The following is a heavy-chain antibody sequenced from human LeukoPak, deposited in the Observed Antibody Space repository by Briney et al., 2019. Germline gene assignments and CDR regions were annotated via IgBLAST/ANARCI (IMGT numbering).Heavy chain of an antibody. CDR1: GFTFSSYA. D-gene: IGHD1-7*01. CDR3: AKSPKELAPLGART. V-gene: IGHV3-23*01. J-gene: IGHJ4*02. CDR2: ISGSGGST. Sequence: GSLRLSCAASGFTFSSYAMSWVRQAPGKGLEWVSGISGSGGSTYYADSVKGRFTISRDNSENTLYLQMDSLRAEDTAVYYCAKSPKELAPLGARTGGQGTLVTVSS.